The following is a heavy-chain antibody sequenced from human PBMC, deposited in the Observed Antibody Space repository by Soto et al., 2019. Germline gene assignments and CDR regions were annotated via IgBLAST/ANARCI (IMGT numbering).Heavy chain of an antibody. V-gene: IGHV4-34*01. CDR1: GGSFSGYY. CDR3: ARGVRWFGDSYYYYGMDV. Sequence: PSETLSLTCAVYGGSFSGYYWSWIRQPPGKGLEWIGEINHSGSTNYNPSLKSRVTISVDTSKNQFSLKLSSVTAADTAVYYCARGVRWFGDSYYYYGMDVWGQGTTVTVSS. J-gene: IGHJ6*02. CDR2: INHSGST. D-gene: IGHD3-10*01.